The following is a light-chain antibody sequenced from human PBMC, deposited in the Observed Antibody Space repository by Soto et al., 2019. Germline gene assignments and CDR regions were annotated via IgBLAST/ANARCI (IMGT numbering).Light chain of an antibody. Sequence: ENVLTQSPGTLSLSTGERATLSCRASQSISSNYLAWYQQKVGQAPRLLIYGASSRATAIPDRFSGSGSGKDFTLTISRLEPEDFAVYYCQQYGRSPGLFTFGPGTRVAIK. V-gene: IGKV3-20*01. CDR2: GAS. CDR1: QSISSNY. CDR3: QQYGRSPGLFT. J-gene: IGKJ3*01.